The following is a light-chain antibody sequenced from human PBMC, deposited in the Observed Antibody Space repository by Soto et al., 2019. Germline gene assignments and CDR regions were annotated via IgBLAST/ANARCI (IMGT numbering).Light chain of an antibody. J-gene: IGKJ1*01. CDR1: QSVSRW. CDR2: EAS. V-gene: IGKV1-5*01. CDR3: QQFNSTVWT. Sequence: DIQMTQSPSTLSASVGDTVTITCRASQSVSRWLNWYQQKPGKAPRLLIYEASNLESGVPMRFSGSGSGTEFVLIITSLQPADAATYYCQQFNSTVWTFGQGTRVEI.